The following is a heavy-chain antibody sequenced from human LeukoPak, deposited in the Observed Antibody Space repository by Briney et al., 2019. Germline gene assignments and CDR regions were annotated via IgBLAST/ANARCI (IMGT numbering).Heavy chain of an antibody. D-gene: IGHD2-21*01. J-gene: IGHJ4*02. V-gene: IGHV3-48*03. CDR1: GFTFSSYE. Sequence: PGGSLRLSCAASGFTFSSYEMNWVRQAPGKGLEWVSYISSSGSTIYYADSVKGRFTISRDNAKNSLYLQINSLRAEDTAVYSCASHIDCSFDYWGQGTLVTVSS. CDR2: ISSSGSTI. CDR3: ASHIDCSFDY.